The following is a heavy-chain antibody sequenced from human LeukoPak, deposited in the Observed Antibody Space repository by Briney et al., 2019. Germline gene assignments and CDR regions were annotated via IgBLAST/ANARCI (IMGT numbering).Heavy chain of an antibody. Sequence: TSETLSLTCAVYGGSLNSYCWTWIRQSPGKGLEWNGEINHSGVTNYNPSLKSRITMSVDTSKNQFALQLNSVTAADSAVYYCARGARLFGWFVVGSTPSAYCFDSWGLGTLVTVSS. J-gene: IGHJ4*02. CDR3: ARGARLFGWFVVGSTPSAYCFDS. V-gene: IGHV4-34*01. D-gene: IGHD2-2*01. CDR1: GGSLNSYC. CDR2: INHSGVT.